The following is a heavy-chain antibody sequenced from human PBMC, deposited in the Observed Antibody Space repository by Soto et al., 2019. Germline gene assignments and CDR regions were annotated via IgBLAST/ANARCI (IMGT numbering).Heavy chain of an antibody. CDR1: GGSISSYY. Sequence: QVQLQESGPGLVKPSETLSLTCTVSGGSISSYYWSWIRQPPGKGLEWIGYIYYTGSTNYNPSLKSRVTISVDTSKNQFSLQLSSVTAADTAVYYCANSNWYFALWGRGTLVTVSS. V-gene: IGHV4-59*01. CDR2: IYYTGST. CDR3: ANSNWYFAL. J-gene: IGHJ2*01.